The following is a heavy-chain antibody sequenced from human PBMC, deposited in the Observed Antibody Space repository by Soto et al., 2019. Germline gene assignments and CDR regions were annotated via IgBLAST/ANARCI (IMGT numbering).Heavy chain of an antibody. CDR1: GGSVNSGSYY. V-gene: IGHV4-61*01. J-gene: IGHJ4*02. D-gene: IGHD3-22*01. CDR2: IYYSGST. Sequence: SETLSLTCTVSGGSVNSGSYYWSWIRQPPGKGLEWIGYIYYSGSTNYNPSLKSRVTLSVDTSKNQFSLKLSSVTAADTAVYYCARYYYDSSGYYYNYWGQGTLVTVSS. CDR3: ARYYYDSSGYYYNY.